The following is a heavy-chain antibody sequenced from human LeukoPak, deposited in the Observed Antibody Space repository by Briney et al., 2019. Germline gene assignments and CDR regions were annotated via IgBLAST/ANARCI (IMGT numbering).Heavy chain of an antibody. V-gene: IGHV1-69*04. CDR2: IIPIFGIT. Sequence: SVKVSCKASGGTFSNHAITWVRQAPGQGLEWMGRIIPIFGITNYAQKFQGRVTITADKSTSTAYMELSSLRSEDTAMYYCATGSSYYFDYWGQGTLVTVSS. J-gene: IGHJ4*02. CDR1: GGTFSNHA. D-gene: IGHD3-10*01. CDR3: ATGSSYYFDY.